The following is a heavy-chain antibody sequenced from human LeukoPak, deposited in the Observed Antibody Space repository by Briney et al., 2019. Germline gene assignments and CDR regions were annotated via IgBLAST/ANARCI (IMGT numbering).Heavy chain of an antibody. D-gene: IGHD3-9*01. J-gene: IGHJ4*02. CDR3: AKALRYFDWLPLDY. Sequence: AGGSLRLSCAASGFTFSDSFMSWIRQAPGKGLEWVAFIRYDGSNKYYADSVKGRFTISRDNSKNTLYLQMNSLRAEDTAVYYCAKALRYFDWLPLDYWGQGTLVTVSS. CDR1: GFTFSDSF. V-gene: IGHV3-30*02. CDR2: IRYDGSNK.